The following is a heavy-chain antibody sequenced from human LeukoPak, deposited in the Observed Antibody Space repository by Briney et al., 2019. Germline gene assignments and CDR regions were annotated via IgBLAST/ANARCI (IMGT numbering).Heavy chain of an antibody. V-gene: IGHV5-51*01. CDR2: IYPGDSDT. Sequence: GESLKISCKGSGYGFTSYWIGWVRQMPGKGLEWMGIIYPGDSDTRYSPSFQGQVTISADKSISTAYLQWSSLKASDTAMYYCARQYSAVDTAMASDYWGQGTLVTVSS. D-gene: IGHD5-18*01. CDR1: GYGFTSYW. CDR3: ARQYSAVDTAMASDY. J-gene: IGHJ4*02.